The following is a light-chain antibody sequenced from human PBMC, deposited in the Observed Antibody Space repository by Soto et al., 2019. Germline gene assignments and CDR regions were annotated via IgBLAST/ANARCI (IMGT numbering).Light chain of an antibody. V-gene: IGKV3-20*01. CDR1: QSVSSSY. Sequence: EIEFTQSPGTLSLSPGERATLSCRASQSVSSSYLAWYPQKPGQAPRLIIYGASSRDTGIRDRFSGSGAGTECTLTISRLEPEDFAVDYCQQYGSSTITFGQGTRLEIK. J-gene: IGKJ5*01. CDR3: QQYGSSTIT. CDR2: GAS.